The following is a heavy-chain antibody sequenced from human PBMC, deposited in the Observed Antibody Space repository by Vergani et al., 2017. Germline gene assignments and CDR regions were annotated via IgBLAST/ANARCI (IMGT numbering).Heavy chain of an antibody. Sequence: QVQLVESGGGVVQPGRSLRLSCAASGFTFSSYAMHWVRQAPGKGLEWVAVISYDGSNKYYADSVKGRFTISRDNSKNTLYLQMNSLRAEDTAVYYCAKAQSFTVVTPSDYWGQGTLVTVSS. V-gene: IGHV3-30-3*01. CDR2: ISYDGSNK. D-gene: IGHD4-23*01. J-gene: IGHJ4*02. CDR1: GFTFSSYA. CDR3: AKAQSFTVVTPSDY.